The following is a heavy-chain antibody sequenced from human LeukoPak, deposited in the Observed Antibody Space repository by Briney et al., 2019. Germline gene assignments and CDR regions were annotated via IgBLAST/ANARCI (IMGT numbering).Heavy chain of an antibody. J-gene: IGHJ4*02. CDR3: ARGSSWYGTGGSDY. CDR2: IYTSGST. D-gene: IGHD6-13*01. Sequence: SETLSLTCTVSGGSISSYYWSWIRQPAGKGLEWIGRIYTSGSTNYNPSLKSRVTISVDKSKNRFSLKLSSVTAADTAVYYCARGSSWYGTGGSDYWGQGTLVTVSS. V-gene: IGHV4-4*07. CDR1: GGSISSYY.